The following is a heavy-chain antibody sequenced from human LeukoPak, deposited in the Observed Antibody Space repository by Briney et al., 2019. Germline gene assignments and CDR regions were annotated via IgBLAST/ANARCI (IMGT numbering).Heavy chain of an antibody. D-gene: IGHD3-22*01. CDR2: IYYSGST. V-gene: IGHV4-59*01. CDR1: GGSISSYY. CDR3: ARDLRSGYYSNWFDP. J-gene: IGHJ5*02. Sequence: SETLSLTCTVSGGSISSYYWSWIRQPPGKGLEWIGYIYYSGSTNYNPSLKSRVTISVDTSKNQFSLKLSSVTAADTAVYYCARDLRSGYYSNWFDPWGQGTLVTVSS.